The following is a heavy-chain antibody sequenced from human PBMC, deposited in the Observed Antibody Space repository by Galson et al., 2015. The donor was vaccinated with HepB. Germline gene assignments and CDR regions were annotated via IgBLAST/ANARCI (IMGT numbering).Heavy chain of an antibody. D-gene: IGHD2-2*01. CDR2: ISRDGGRT. J-gene: IGHJ4*02. CDR3: AKDLCRLGASVESAALDY. CDR1: GFTFDDYA. Sequence: SLRLSCAASGFTFDDYAMHWVRQAPGKGLEWVSLISRDGGRTYYADSVKGRFTISRDNARNSLYLQMTSLRGEDTAFYYCAKDLCRLGASVESAALDYWGPGTLVTVSS. V-gene: IGHV3-43D*04.